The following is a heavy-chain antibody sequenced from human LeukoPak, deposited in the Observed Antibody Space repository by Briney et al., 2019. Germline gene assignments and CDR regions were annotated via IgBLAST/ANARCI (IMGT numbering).Heavy chain of an antibody. D-gene: IGHD3-10*01. CDR1: GYSFTSYW. Sequence: GESLQISSQGYGYSFTSYWIGWARPMPGKGVEWMGIIYSGDSETRFSPSFQGQVTISADKSISTAYLQWSSLKASDTAIYYCSRRGYYYGSGSYYIDAFDIWGQGTMVTVSS. CDR3: SRRGYYYGSGSYYIDAFDI. V-gene: IGHV5-51*01. J-gene: IGHJ3*02. CDR2: IYSGDSET.